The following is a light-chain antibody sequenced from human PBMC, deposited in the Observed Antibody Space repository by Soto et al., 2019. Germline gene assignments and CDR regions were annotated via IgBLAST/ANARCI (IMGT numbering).Light chain of an antibody. J-gene: IGLJ2*01. CDR3: SSYTSTFTRI. CDR2: DVS. CDR1: SSDIGSFNF. Sequence: QSVLTQPASVSGSPGQSITISCTGTSSDIGSFNFVSWYQQHPGKAPRLIIYDVSNRSSGVSNRFSGSKSGNTASLTISGLQAEDEADYYCSSYTSTFTRIFGGGTKVTVL. V-gene: IGLV2-14*03.